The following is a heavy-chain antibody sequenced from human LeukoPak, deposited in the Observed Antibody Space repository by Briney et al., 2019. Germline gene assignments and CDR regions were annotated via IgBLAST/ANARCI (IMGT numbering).Heavy chain of an antibody. V-gene: IGHV4-30-2*01. J-gene: IGHJ4*02. D-gene: IGHD3-22*01. Sequence: SQTLSLTCAVSGGSISSGGYSWSWIRQPPGKGLEWIGYIYHSGSTYYNPSLKSRVTISVDRSKNQFSLKLSSVTAADTAVYYCARVWVFDYYDSSGYSYYFDYWGQGTLVTVSS. CDR2: IYHSGST. CDR1: GGSISSGGYS. CDR3: ARVWVFDYYDSSGYSYYFDY.